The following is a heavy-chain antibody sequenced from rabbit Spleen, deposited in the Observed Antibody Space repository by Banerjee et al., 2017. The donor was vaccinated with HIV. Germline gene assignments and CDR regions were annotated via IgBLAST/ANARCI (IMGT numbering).Heavy chain of an antibody. CDR3: ARDLVGVIGWNFYL. CDR1: GFSFSSGYD. CDR2: IYAGSGDST. Sequence: QSLEESGGGLVKPGASLTLTCKASGFSFSSGYDMCWVRQAPGKGLEWIACIYAGSGDSTYYTTWAKGRFTISKTSSTTVTLQMTSLTAADTATYFCARDLVGVIGWNFYLWGQGTLVTVS. J-gene: IGHJ4*01. V-gene: IGHV1S40*01. D-gene: IGHD2-1*01.